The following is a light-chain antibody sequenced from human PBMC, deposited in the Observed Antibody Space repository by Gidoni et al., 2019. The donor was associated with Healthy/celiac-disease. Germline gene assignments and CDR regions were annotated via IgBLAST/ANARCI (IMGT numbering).Light chain of an antibody. V-gene: IGKV1-33*01. CDR2: DAY. Sequence: DIQMTLSPSSLSASVVDRVTITCQASQDISNYLNWYQQKPGKAPKLLIYDAYNWETGVQSRFSGSGSGRDFSLTNSGVQNEDIATYYCQKYDKLRLSFGGENKVEIK. J-gene: IGKJ4*01. CDR3: QKYDKLRLS. CDR1: QDISNY.